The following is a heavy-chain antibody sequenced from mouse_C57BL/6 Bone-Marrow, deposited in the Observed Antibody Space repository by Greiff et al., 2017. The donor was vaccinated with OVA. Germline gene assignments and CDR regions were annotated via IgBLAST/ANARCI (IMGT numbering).Heavy chain of an antibody. CDR2: ITLKSVNYAT. CDR1: GFTFSNHW. J-gene: IGHJ3*01. V-gene: IGHV6-3*01. Sequence: DVKLVESGGDLVQPGGSMKLSCVVSGFTFSNHWMNWVRQSPEKGLEWVAQITLKSVNYATHYAVSVKGRFTISRDDSKSSVYLQMSDLRAEDTVIYYCTDPPWFAYWGQGTLVTVSS. CDR3: TDPPWFAY.